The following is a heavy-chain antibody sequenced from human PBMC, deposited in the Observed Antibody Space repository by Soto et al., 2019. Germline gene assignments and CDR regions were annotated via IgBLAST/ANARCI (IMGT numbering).Heavy chain of an antibody. CDR3: ARDLRQQLKYNWFDP. Sequence: GASVKVSCKASGGTFSIYTISWVRQAPGQGLEWMGRIIPILGIANYAQKFQGRVTITADKSTSTAYMELSSLRSEDTAVYYCARDLRQQLKYNWFDPWGQGTLVTVSS. CDR1: GGTFSIYT. D-gene: IGHD6-13*01. CDR2: IIPILGIA. J-gene: IGHJ5*02. V-gene: IGHV1-69*04.